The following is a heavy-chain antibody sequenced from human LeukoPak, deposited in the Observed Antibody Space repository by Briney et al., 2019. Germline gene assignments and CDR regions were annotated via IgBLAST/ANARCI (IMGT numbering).Heavy chain of an antibody. Sequence: SETLSLTSTVSGGSISSGGYYWSWIRQHPGKGLEWIGYIYYSGSTYYNPSLKSRVTISVDTSKNQFSLKLSSVTAADTAVYYCARTDSSGYYSYWFDPWGQGTLVTVSS. CDR1: GGSISSGGYY. D-gene: IGHD3-22*01. J-gene: IGHJ5*02. CDR3: ARTDSSGYYSYWFDP. CDR2: IYYSGST. V-gene: IGHV4-31*03.